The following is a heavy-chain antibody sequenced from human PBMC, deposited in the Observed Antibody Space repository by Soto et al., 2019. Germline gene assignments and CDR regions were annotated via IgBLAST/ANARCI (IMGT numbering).Heavy chain of an antibody. Sequence: GGSLRLSCAASGFTFSSYAMSWVRQAPGKGLEWVSVISGSGGSTYYADSVKGRFTISRDNSKNTLYLQMNSLRAEDTAVYYCAKDTEYYYYYYMDVWGKGTTVTVSS. CDR1: GFTFSSYA. CDR2: ISGSGGST. V-gene: IGHV3-23*01. J-gene: IGHJ6*03. CDR3: AKDTEYYYYYYMDV. D-gene: IGHD4-17*01.